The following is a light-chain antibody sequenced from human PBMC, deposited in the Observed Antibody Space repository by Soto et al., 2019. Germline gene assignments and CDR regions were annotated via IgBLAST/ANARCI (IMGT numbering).Light chain of an antibody. J-gene: IGLJ2*01. CDR3: QVWDSSSDHP. Sequence: SYELTQPPSVSVAPGKTARITCGGNNIGSKSVHWYQQKPGQAPVLVIYYDSDRTSGIPERFSGYNSGNTATLTISRVEAGDEADYYCQVWDSSSDHPFGGGTKLTVL. CDR2: YDS. V-gene: IGLV3-21*04. CDR1: NIGSKS.